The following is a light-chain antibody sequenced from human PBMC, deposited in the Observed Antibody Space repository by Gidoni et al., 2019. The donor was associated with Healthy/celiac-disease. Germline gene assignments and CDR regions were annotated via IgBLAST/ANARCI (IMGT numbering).Light chain of an antibody. Sequence: IVLTQSPGTLSLSPGERATLSCRASQSVSSSYLSWYQQKPGQAPRLLIYGASSRATGIPDRCSGSGSGTDFTLTISRLEPEDFAVYYCQQYGSSPRFTFXPXTKVDIK. CDR1: QSVSSSY. J-gene: IGKJ3*01. CDR3: QQYGSSPRFT. CDR2: GAS. V-gene: IGKV3-20*01.